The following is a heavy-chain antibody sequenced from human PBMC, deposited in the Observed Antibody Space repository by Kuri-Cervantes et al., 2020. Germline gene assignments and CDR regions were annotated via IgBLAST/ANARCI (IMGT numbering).Heavy chain of an antibody. CDR2: VSSSGANT. D-gene: IGHD6-19*01. CDR1: GFIFSDYA. Sequence: GESLKISCTASGFIFSDYALHWIRQAPGKGLEYVVSVSSSGANTYYADSVTGRFTISRDNSKNSLYLQMNSLRAEDTAVYYCAREEAVADLPFYYYYYYMDVWGKGTTVTVSS. CDR3: AREEAVADLPFYYYYYYMDV. V-gene: IGHV3-64*04. J-gene: IGHJ6*03.